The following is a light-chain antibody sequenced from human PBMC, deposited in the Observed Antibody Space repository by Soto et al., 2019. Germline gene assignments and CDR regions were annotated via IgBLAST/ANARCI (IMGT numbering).Light chain of an antibody. CDR1: SSDIGDSNY. CDR2: DVT. V-gene: IGLV2-14*03. CDR3: SSYATTSALYV. J-gene: IGLJ1*01. Sequence: QSVLTQPASVSGSPGRSITISCTGTSSDIGDSNYVSWYQQHPGKAPKLMIYDVTSRPSGVSNRFSGSKSGNTASLTISGLQAEDEADYYCSSYATTSALYVFGTGTRSPS.